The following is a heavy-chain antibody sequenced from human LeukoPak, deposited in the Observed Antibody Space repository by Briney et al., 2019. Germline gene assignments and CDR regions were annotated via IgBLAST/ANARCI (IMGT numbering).Heavy chain of an antibody. J-gene: IGHJ6*02. CDR3: ANDLVVAATATYGMDV. V-gene: IGHV3-7*01. Sequence: PGGSLRLSCAASGFTFSSYWMSWVRQAPGKGLEWVANIKQDGSEKYYVDSVKGRFTISRDNAKNSLYLQMNSLRAEDTAVYYCANDLVVAATATYGMDVWGQGTTVTVSS. D-gene: IGHD2-15*01. CDR1: GFTFSSYW. CDR2: IKQDGSEK.